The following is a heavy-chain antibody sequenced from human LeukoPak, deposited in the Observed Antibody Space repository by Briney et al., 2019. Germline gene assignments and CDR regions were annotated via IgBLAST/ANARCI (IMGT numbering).Heavy chain of an antibody. CDR2: IYPGYSDA. D-gene: IGHD3-3*01. CDR1: GYTLTNNW. V-gene: IGHV5-51*01. Sequence: GESLKISCKISGYTLTNNWIGWVRQVPGKGLEWMGLIYPGYSDAKYSPSFQGQVTLSVDASISTAYLQLTGLRASDTAMYYCARLSTRLLDHWGQGTRVTVSS. CDR3: ARLSTRLLDH. J-gene: IGHJ4*02.